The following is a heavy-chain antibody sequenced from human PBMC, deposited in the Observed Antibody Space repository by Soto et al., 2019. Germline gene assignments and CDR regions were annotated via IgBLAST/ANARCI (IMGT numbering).Heavy chain of an antibody. CDR1: GFSLSTSGVG. Sequence: QITLKESGPTLVKPTQTLTLTCTFSGFSLSTSGVGVGWIRQPPGKALEWLALIYWDDDKRYSPSLKSRLTIPKDTSKNQVVLTMTNMDPVDTATYYCAHRGTTVPPTYWYFDLWGRGTLVTVSS. CDR2: IYWDDDK. D-gene: IGHD4-17*01. V-gene: IGHV2-5*02. J-gene: IGHJ2*01. CDR3: AHRGTTVPPTYWYFDL.